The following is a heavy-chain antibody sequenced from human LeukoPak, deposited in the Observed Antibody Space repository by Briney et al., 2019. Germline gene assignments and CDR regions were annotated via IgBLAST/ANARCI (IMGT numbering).Heavy chain of an antibody. CDR3: ARETTVTNY. CDR2: MNPNSGNT. CDR1: GYTFTSYD. Sequence: GASVTVSCTASGYTFTSYDINWVRPATGQGLEWMGWMNPNSGNTGYAQKFQGRVTMTRNTSISTAYMELSSLRSEDTAVYYCARETTVTNYWGQGTLVTVSS. V-gene: IGHV1-8*01. D-gene: IGHD4-17*01. J-gene: IGHJ4*02.